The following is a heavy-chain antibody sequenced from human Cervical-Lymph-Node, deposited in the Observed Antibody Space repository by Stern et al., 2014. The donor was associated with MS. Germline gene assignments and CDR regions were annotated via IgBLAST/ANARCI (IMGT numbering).Heavy chain of an antibody. J-gene: IGHJ4*02. D-gene: IGHD1-1*01. CDR3: ARDTSSPERSDW. Sequence: EVQLVESGGGVIQPGGSLRLSCTASGFTVSRDYMTWVRQAPGQGLEWIALITNVVITFYTDSVKGRFTISRDDSKNTVYLHMTSLRAEDPAMYYCARDTSSPERSDWWGQGTLVTVSS. CDR1: GFTVSRDY. CDR2: ITNVVIT. V-gene: IGHV3-53*01.